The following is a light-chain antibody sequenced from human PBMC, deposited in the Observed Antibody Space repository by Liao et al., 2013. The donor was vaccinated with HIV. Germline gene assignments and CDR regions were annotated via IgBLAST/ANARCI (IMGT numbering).Light chain of an antibody. J-gene: IGLJ2*01. CDR3: HVWDTSTDTGV. CDR2: YDT. Sequence: YVLTQPPSESVAPGKTATITCGGNNIGSKSVHWYQQKPGQAPLLVLYYDTDRPSGIPERFSGSNSGNTATLTISRVEAGDEADYYCHVWDTSTDTGVFGGGTKLTVL. CDR1: NIGSKS. V-gene: IGLV3-21*01.